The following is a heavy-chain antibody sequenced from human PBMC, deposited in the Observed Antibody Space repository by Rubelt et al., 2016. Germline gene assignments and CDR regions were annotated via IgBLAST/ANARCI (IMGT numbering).Heavy chain of an antibody. CDR1: GFTFSGSA. Sequence: EVHPVESGGGLVQPGGSLKLSCAASGFTFSGSAIHWVRQASGKGLEWVGRIGRRANSYATGSAASVKGRFTISRDDSRDTAYLQMNSLRTEDTAVYYCARDSSIAAADYYFDYWGQGTLVTVSS. D-gene: IGHD6-13*01. J-gene: IGHJ4*02. CDR2: IGRRANSYAT. CDR3: ARDSSIAAADYYFDY. V-gene: IGHV3-73*01.